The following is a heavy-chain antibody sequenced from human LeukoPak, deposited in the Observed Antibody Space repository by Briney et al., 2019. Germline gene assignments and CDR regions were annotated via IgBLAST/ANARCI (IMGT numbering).Heavy chain of an antibody. CDR3: ARETPVPGAYYLDS. D-gene: IGHD6-19*01. J-gene: IGHJ4*02. CDR1: GFXXXNYW. Sequence: LRLSXGXSGFXXXNYWLHWVRHAPGKGLVWVSGIIFDGSSTRYADSMKGRFTISRDNAKNTLYLQMNSLRAEDTAVYFCARETPVPGAYYLDSWGQGTLVTVSS. CDR2: IIFDGSST. V-gene: IGHV3-74*01.